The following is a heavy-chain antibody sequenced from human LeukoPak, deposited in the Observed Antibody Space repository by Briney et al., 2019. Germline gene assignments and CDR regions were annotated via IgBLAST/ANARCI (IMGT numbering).Heavy chain of an antibody. CDR2: IYSGGTT. CDR1: EFTVSGNY. J-gene: IGHJ4*02. V-gene: IGHV3-53*01. Sequence: GGSLRLSCAASEFTVSGNYMSWVRQAPGKGLEWVSLIYSGGTTYYADSVKGRFTISRDNSKNTLYLQMNSLRAEDTAVYYCARSSERKYYFDYWGQGTLVTVSS. CDR3: ARSSERKYYFDY. D-gene: IGHD3-22*01.